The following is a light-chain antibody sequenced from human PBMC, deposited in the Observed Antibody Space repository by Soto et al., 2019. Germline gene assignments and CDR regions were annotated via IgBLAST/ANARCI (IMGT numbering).Light chain of an antibody. CDR2: WAS. CDR1: QSVLYSSNSKNY. V-gene: IGKV4-1*01. J-gene: IGKJ5*01. Sequence: DIVMTQSPDSLAVSLGERATINCKSSQSVLYSSNSKNYLTWYQQKPGQPPKLLIYWASTRESGVPDRFSGSGSGTDFTLTISSLQAEDVAVYYCQQYFSAPITFGQGTRPEIK. CDR3: QQYFSAPIT.